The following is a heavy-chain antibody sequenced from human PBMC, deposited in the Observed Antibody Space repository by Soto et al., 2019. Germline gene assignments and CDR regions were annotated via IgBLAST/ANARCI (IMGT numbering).Heavy chain of an antibody. V-gene: IGHV4-61*01. CDR1: GRSLSSGSYF. D-gene: IGHD3-3*01. CDR3: ARVVQDFWSGYYPFAY. J-gene: IGHJ4*02. Sequence: ETLSPTCPVSGRSLSSGSYFWGWVPQPPGKGLEWIGYIYYSGSTNYNPSLKSRVTISVDTSKNQFSLKLSSVTAADTAVYYCARVVQDFWSGYYPFAYWGQGTLVTVSS. CDR2: IYYSGST.